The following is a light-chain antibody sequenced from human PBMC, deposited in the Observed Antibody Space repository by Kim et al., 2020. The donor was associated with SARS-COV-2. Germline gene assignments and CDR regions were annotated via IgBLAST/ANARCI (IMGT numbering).Light chain of an antibody. CDR3: QQYYTHWT. Sequence: SASVGDRVTITCRASQSVSGWLAWYQQKPGKAPKVLIYEASTLQSGAPSRFSGSGSGTEFTLTISSLQPEDVATYYCQQYYTHWTFGQGTKVEIK. CDR2: EAS. V-gene: IGKV1-5*01. J-gene: IGKJ1*01. CDR1: QSVSGW.